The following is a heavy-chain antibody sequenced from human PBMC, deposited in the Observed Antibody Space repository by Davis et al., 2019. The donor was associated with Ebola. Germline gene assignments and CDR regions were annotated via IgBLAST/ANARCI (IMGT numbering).Heavy chain of an antibody. J-gene: IGHJ4*02. Sequence: GESLKISCVGSGFTFSTYAMHWVRQAPGKGLEWVALISYDGNKKYYADSVKGRFTVYSDNSKNTLYLQMNSLKTEDTAVYYCTRDGRPGSLRLGELVSYWGQGTLVTVSS. CDR2: ISYDGNKK. V-gene: IGHV3-30-3*01. D-gene: IGHD3-16*01. CDR1: GFTFSTYA. CDR3: TRDGRPGSLRLGELVSY.